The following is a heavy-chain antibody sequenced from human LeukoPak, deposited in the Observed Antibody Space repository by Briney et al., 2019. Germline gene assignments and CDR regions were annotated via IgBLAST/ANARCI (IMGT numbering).Heavy chain of an antibody. CDR2: IYHGGST. Sequence: SETLSLTCTVSGYSISSGYYWGWIRQPPGKGLEWIGSIYHGGSTYYNPSLKSRVTISVDTSKNQFSLKLSSVTAADTAVYYCAREDSYSSSWLNWFDPWGQGTLVTVSS. V-gene: IGHV4-38-2*02. CDR3: AREDSYSSSWLNWFDP. D-gene: IGHD6-13*01. CDR1: GYSISSGYY. J-gene: IGHJ5*02.